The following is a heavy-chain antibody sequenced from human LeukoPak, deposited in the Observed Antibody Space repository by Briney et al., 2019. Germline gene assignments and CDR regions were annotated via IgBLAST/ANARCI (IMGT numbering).Heavy chain of an antibody. CDR3: AVGYSSGWAIGWYFDY. CDR2: IIPIFGTA. J-gene: IGHJ4*02. D-gene: IGHD6-19*01. Sequence: SVKVSFKASGGTFIIYAISWVRQAPGQGLEWMGGIIPIFGTANYAQKFQGRVTITADKSTSTAYMELSSLRSEDTAVYYCAVGYSSGWAIGWYFDYWGQGTLVTVSS. CDR1: GGTFIIYA. V-gene: IGHV1-69*06.